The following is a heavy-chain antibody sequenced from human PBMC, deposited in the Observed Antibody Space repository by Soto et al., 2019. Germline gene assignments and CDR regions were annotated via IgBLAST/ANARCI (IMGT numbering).Heavy chain of an antibody. Sequence: SETLSLTCTVSGGSISSYYWSWIRQPPGKGLEWIGYIYYSGSTNYNPSLKSRVTISVDTSKNQFSLKLSSVTAADTAVYYCARHEVRDSSGYLTLDYWGQGTLVTVSS. CDR2: IYYSGST. CDR1: GGSISSYY. J-gene: IGHJ4*02. CDR3: ARHEVRDSSGYLTLDY. V-gene: IGHV4-59*08. D-gene: IGHD3-22*01.